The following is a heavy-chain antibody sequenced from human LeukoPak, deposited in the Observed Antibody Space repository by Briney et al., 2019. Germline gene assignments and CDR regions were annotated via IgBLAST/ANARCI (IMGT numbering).Heavy chain of an antibody. CDR2: IYHSGST. CDR1: GGSISSGGYS. Sequence: PSGTLSLTCAVSGGSISSGGYSWSWIRQPPGKGLEWIGYIYHSGSTYHNPSLKSRVTISVDRSKNQFSLKLSSVTAADTAVYYCARGQKTEYYYDSSGITYFDYWGQGTLVTVSS. J-gene: IGHJ4*02. V-gene: IGHV4-30-2*01. CDR3: ARGQKTEYYYDSSGITYFDY. D-gene: IGHD3-22*01.